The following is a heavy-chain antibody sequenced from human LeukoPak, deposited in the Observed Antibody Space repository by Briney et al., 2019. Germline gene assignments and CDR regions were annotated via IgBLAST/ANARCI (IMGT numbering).Heavy chain of an antibody. CDR1: GFSFSSYW. CDR3: ARDGYGIDY. Sequence: GGSLRLSCAASGFSFSSYWMSWVRQAPGKGLEWVANIKQDGGDKYYVDSVKGRFTISRDNAKNSVYLQMNSLRVEDTAVYYCARDGYGIDYWGQGTLVTVSS. D-gene: IGHD2-15*01. CDR2: IKQDGGDK. V-gene: IGHV3-7*01. J-gene: IGHJ4*02.